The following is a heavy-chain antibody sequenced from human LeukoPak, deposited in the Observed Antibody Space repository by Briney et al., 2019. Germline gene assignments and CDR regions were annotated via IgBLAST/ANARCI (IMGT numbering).Heavy chain of an antibody. CDR1: GGSISSYY. J-gene: IGHJ4*02. CDR2: IYYSGST. CDR3: ARTYDSSGFGID. Sequence: PSETLSLTCTVSGGSISSYYWSWIRQPPGKGLEWIGYIYYSGSTNYNPSLKSRVTISVDTSKNQFSLKLSSVTAADTAVYYCARTYDSSGFGIDWGQGTLVTVSS. D-gene: IGHD3-22*01. V-gene: IGHV4-59*08.